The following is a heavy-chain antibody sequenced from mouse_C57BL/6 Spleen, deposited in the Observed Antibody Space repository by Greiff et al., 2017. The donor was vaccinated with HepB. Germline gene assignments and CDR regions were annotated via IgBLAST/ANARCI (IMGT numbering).Heavy chain of an antibody. D-gene: IGHD1-1*01. Sequence: QVQLKESGAELAKPGASVKLSCKASGYTFTSYWMHWVKQRPGQGLEWIGYINPSSGYTKYNQKFKDKATLTADKSSSTADMQLSSLTYEDSSVYYWSSRTTVPDDVWGTGTTVTVSS. CDR2: INPSSGYT. V-gene: IGHV1-7*01. J-gene: IGHJ1*03. CDR1: GYTFTSYW. CDR3: SSRTTVPDDV.